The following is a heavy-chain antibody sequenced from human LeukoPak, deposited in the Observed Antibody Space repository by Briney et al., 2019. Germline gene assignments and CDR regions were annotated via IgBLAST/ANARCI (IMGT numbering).Heavy chain of an antibody. Sequence: QAGGSLRLSCAASGFTFSSYAMHWVRQAPGKGLEWVAIISYDGNNIYYADSVKGRFTISRDNSKSTLYLQMNSLRAEDTAVYYCARVPVFGESHLPLDYWGQGTLVTVSS. CDR1: GFTFSSYA. J-gene: IGHJ4*02. CDR3: ARVPVFGESHLPLDY. V-gene: IGHV3-30-3*01. CDR2: ISYDGNNI. D-gene: IGHD3-10*02.